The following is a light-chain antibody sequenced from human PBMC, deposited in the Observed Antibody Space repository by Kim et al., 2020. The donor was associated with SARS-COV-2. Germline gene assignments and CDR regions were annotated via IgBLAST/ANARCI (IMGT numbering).Light chain of an antibody. CDR2: EDS. CDR1: KLGDKY. CDR3: QAWDSSTVV. Sequence: VSPGQTGSITCSGDKLGDKYACWYQQKPGQSPVLVIYEDSKRPSGIPELFSGSNSGNTATLTISGTQAMDEADYYCQAWDSSTVVFGGGTQLTVL. V-gene: IGLV3-1*01. J-gene: IGLJ2*01.